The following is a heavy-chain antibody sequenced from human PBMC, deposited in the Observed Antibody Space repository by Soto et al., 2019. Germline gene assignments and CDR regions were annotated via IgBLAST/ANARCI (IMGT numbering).Heavy chain of an antibody. V-gene: IGHV4-31*03. J-gene: IGHJ6*02. CDR3: ARERGSYGYYYGMDV. D-gene: IGHD1-26*01. Sequence: SETLSLTCTVSGGSISSGGYYWSWIRQHPGKGLEWIGYIYYSGSTYYNPSLKSRVTISVDTSKNQFSLKLSSVTAADTAVYYCARERGSYGYYYGMDVWGQGTTVTVSS. CDR2: IYYSGST. CDR1: GGSISSGGYY.